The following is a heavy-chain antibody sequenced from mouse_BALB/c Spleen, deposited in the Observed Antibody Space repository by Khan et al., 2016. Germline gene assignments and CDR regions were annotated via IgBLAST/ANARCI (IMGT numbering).Heavy chain of an antibody. J-gene: IGHJ3*01. Sequence: QIQLVQSGPELKKPGETVKISCKASGYTFTNYGMNWVKQAPGKGLKWMGWINTYTGEPTYADDFKGRFAFSLETSASTAYLQINTLTNEDTATYIWDRSEDKYDVSPWFAYWGQGTLVTVSA. D-gene: IGHD2-14*01. CDR3: DRSEDKYDVSPWFAY. CDR1: GYTFTNYG. CDR2: INTYTGEP. V-gene: IGHV9-3-1*01.